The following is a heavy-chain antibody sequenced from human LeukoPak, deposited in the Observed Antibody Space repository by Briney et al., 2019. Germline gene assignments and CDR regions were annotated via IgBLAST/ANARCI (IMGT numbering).Heavy chain of an antibody. D-gene: IGHD3-10*01. CDR3: AKDPISSYGSGSYYNNFDP. CDR1: GFTFSSYA. V-gene: IGHV3-23*01. Sequence: GGSLRLSCAASGFTFSSYAMSWVRQAPGKGLEWVSAISGSGGSTYYADSVKGRFTISRDNSKNTLYLQMNSLRAEDTAVYYCAKDPISSYGSGSYYNNFDPWGQGTLVTVSS. J-gene: IGHJ5*02. CDR2: ISGSGGST.